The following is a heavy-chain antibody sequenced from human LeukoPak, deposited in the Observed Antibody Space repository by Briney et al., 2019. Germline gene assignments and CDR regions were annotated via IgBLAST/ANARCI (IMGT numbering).Heavy chain of an antibody. D-gene: IGHD2-2*02. V-gene: IGHV1-18*04. CDR1: GYTFTSYY. J-gene: IGHJ5*02. CDR2: ISAYNGNT. Sequence: GASVKVSCKASGYTFTSYYMHWVRQAPGQGLEWMGWISAYNGNTNYAQKLQGRVTMTTDTSTSTAYMELRSLRSDDTAVYYCARGYCSSTSCYNGGGFDPWGQGTLVTVSS. CDR3: ARGYCSSTSCYNGGGFDP.